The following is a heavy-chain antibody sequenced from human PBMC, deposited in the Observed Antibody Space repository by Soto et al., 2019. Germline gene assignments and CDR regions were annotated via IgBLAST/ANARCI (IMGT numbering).Heavy chain of an antibody. CDR2: ISGSGGST. J-gene: IGHJ4*02. CDR1: GFTFSGYA. CDR3: AKDPEVWFGDFTYFDY. D-gene: IGHD3-10*01. V-gene: IGHV3-23*01. Sequence: GGSLRLSCAASGFTFSGYAMSWVRQAPGKGLEWVSAISGSGGSTYYADSVKGRFTISRDNSKNTLYLQMNSLRAEDTAVYYCAKDPEVWFGDFTYFDYWGQGTLVTVSS.